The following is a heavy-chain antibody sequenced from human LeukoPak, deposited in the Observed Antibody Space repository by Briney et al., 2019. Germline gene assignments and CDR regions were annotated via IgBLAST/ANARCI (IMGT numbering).Heavy chain of an antibody. CDR2: IYYSGST. CDR3: ARASPIVVVPAAMVGSHYYYGMDV. D-gene: IGHD2-2*01. CDR1: GGSVNSGSYY. Sequence: SETLSLTCTVSGGSVNSGSYYWNWIRQPPGKGLEWIGYIYYSGSTNYNPSLKSRVTISVDTSKNQFSLKLSSVTAADTAVYYCARASPIVVVPAAMVGSHYYYGMDVWGQGTTVTVSS. V-gene: IGHV4-61*01. J-gene: IGHJ6*02.